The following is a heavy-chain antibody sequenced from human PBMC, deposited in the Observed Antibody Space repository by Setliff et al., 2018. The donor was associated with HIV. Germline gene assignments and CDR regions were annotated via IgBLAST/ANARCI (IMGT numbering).Heavy chain of an antibody. CDR2: INPNNGGT. V-gene: IGHV1-2*02. CDR3: ARDRGYFDWLLYGPYYYYYYGMDV. CDR1: GYTFTGYY. J-gene: IGHJ6*02. Sequence: GASVKVSCKASGYTFTGYYMHWVRQAPGQGLEWMGWINPNNGGTNYAQKFQGRVTITTDESTTTAYMELSSLRSDDTAVYYCARDRGYFDWLLYGPYYYYYYGMDVWGQGTTVTVSS. D-gene: IGHD3-9*01.